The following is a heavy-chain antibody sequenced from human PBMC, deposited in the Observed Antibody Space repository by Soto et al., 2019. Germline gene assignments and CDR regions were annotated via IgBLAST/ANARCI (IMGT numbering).Heavy chain of an antibody. V-gene: IGHV1-18*01. Sequence: QVQLVQSGAEVKKPGASVKVSCKASGYTVTSSGISWVRLAPGQVLEWMGWISAYTGNTNYAQKLQGRVTMTTDTSTSTAYMELRSLRSYDTAVYYCARDYYSGSAAYWCLGTLVTVSS. D-gene: IGHD1-26*01. CDR2: ISAYTGNT. CDR1: GYTVTSSG. J-gene: IGHJ4*02. CDR3: ARDYYSGSAAY.